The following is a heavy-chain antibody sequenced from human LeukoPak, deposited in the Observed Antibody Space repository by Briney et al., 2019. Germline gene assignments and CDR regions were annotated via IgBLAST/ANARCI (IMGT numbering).Heavy chain of an antibody. J-gene: IGHJ6*03. Sequence: SVKVSCKASGGTFSSYAISWVRQAPGQGLEWMGGIIPIFGTINYAQKFQGRVTITADESTSTAYIELSSLRSEDTALYYCARDRGGIGYYMDVWGKGTTVTVSS. CDR3: ARDRGGIGYYMDV. CDR2: IIPIFGTI. V-gene: IGHV1-69*13. D-gene: IGHD3-16*02. CDR1: GGTFSSYA.